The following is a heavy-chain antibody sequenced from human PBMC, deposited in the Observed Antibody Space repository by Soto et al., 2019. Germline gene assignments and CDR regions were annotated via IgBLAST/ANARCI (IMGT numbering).Heavy chain of an antibody. CDR1: GGSIRSDGYY. Sequence: QVQLQESGPGLLKPSQTLSLTCTVSGGSIRSDGYYWSWIRQRPGKGLEWIGYMNYRGITYYNPSLKSRLTISEDTSKNHFSLSLHSVTAAVTAVYYCARDGLSGGDAFDIWGQGTMVVVSS. D-gene: IGHD3-10*01. V-gene: IGHV4-31*03. CDR2: MNYRGIT. J-gene: IGHJ3*02. CDR3: ARDGLSGGDAFDI.